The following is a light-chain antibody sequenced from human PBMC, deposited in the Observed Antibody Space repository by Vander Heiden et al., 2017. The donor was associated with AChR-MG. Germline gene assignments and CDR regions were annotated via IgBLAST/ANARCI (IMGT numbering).Light chain of an antibody. Sequence: SALTQPPSASGSPGPSVTISCPGTSSNVGAYNFVSWYQQYPGKAPKLLIYEVYKRPSGVPDRFSASKSGDTASLTVSGLRAEDEADYYCRSYAGNNNVVFGGGTKLTVL. J-gene: IGLJ2*01. CDR3: RSYAGNNNVV. CDR1: SSNVGAYNF. V-gene: IGLV2-8*01. CDR2: EVY.